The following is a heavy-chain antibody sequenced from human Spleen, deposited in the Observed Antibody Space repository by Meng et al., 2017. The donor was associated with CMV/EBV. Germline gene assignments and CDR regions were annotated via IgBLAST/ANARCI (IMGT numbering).Heavy chain of an antibody. V-gene: IGHV3-23*01. CDR2: ISGSGGST. J-gene: IGHJ4*02. CDR1: GFTFSSYA. CDR3: ARDYYGSGSYYWELDC. D-gene: IGHD3-10*01. Sequence: LSLTCAASGFTFSSYAMSWVRQAPGKGLEWVSTISGSGGSTYYADSVKGRFTISRDNSKNTLYLQMNSLRAEDTAVYYCARDYYGSGSYYWELDCWGQGTLVTVSS.